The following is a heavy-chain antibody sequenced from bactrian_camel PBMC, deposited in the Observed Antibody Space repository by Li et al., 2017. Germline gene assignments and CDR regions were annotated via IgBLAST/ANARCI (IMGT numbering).Heavy chain of an antibody. V-gene: IGHV3S42*01. CDR2: ILKTGTST. CDR1: GFTFSRAA. D-gene: IGHD2*01. Sequence: VQLVESGGGSVQPGGSLRLSCAASGFTFSRAAMSWVRQAPGKGLEWVSTILKTGTSTRYSDSVKGRFTISKDNAKNTLYLQMNSLKPEDTATYYCAALYTGISGCYSTSLAPASFEHWGQGTQVTVS. J-gene: IGHJ4*01. CDR3: AALYTGISGCYSTSLAPASFEH.